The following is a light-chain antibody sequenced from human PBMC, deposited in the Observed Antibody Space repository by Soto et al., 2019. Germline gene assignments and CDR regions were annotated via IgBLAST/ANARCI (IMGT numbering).Light chain of an antibody. V-gene: IGKV3-20*01. J-gene: IGKJ1*01. Sequence: EIMLTQSPGTLSLSPGDRATLSCRASQSVAGSSLAWYQQKPAQAPRLLIYAASNRATGIPARFSGSGSGTDFTLTTSRLEPEDFAVYYCQQYNNWPGTFGQGTKVDIK. CDR2: AAS. CDR1: QSVAGSS. CDR3: QQYNNWPGT.